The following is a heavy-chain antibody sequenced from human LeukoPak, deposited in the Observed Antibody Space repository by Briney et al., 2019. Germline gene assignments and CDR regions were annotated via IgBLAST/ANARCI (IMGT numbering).Heavy chain of an antibody. V-gene: IGHV4-34*01. CDR1: GGSFSGYY. J-gene: IGHJ1*01. Sequence: SETLSLTCAVYGGSFSGYYWSWSRQPPGKGLEWIGEINHSGSTNYNPSLKSRVTISVDTSKNQFSLKLSSVTAADTAVYYCAGYCTNGVCYSYFQHWGQGTLVTVSS. D-gene: IGHD2-8*01. CDR3: AGYCTNGVCYSYFQH. CDR2: INHSGST.